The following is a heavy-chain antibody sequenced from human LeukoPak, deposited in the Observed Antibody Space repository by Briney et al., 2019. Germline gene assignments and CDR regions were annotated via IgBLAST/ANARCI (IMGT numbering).Heavy chain of an antibody. V-gene: IGHV3-30*02. CDR3: ARDRDGDTPNWFDP. CDR2: IRYDGSNK. D-gene: IGHD5-18*01. Sequence: PGGSLRLSCAASGFTFSSYGMHWVRQAPGKGLEWVAFIRYDGSNKYYADSVKGRFTISRDNSKNTLYLQMNSLRAEDTAVYYCARDRDGDTPNWFDPWGQGTLVTVSS. J-gene: IGHJ5*02. CDR1: GFTFSSYG.